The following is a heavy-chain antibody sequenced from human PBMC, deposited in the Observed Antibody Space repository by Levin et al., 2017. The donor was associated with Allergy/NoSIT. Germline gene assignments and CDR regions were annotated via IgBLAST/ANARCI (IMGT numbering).Heavy chain of an antibody. CDR3: ARGASYASSPLLQDGAFDI. V-gene: IGHV1-69*04. Sequence: GASVKVSCKASGGTFSSYAISWVRQAPGQGLEWMGRIIPILGIANYAQKFQGRVTITADKSTSTAYMELSSLRSEDTAVYYCARGASYASSPLLQDGAFDIWGQGTMVTVSS. CDR1: GGTFSSYA. CDR2: IIPILGIA. J-gene: IGHJ3*02. D-gene: IGHD2-8*01.